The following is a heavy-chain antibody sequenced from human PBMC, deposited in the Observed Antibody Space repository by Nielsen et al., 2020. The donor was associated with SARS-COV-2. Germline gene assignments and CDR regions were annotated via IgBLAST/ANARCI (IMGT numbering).Heavy chain of an antibody. J-gene: IGHJ4*02. CDR1: GFTFSSYG. CDR3: AKDAAADPFDY. V-gene: IGHV3-30*18. Sequence: GEYLKTSCAASGFTFSSYGMHWVRQAPGKGLEWVAVISYDGSNKYYADSVKGRFTISRDNSKNTLYLQMNSLRAEDTAVYYCAKDAAADPFDYWGQGTLVTVSS. D-gene: IGHD6-13*01. CDR2: ISYDGSNK.